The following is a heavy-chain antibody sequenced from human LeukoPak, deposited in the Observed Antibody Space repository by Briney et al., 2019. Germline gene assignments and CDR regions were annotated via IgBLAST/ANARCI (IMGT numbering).Heavy chain of an antibody. CDR1: GYTFTDYF. CDR2: INPNSGAT. V-gene: IGHV1-2*02. J-gene: IGHJ3*02. D-gene: IGHD6-13*01. CDR3: ARELSAVGRWGAFDM. Sequence: ASVKVSCKASGYTFTDYFIHWIRQAPGQGLEWMGWINPNSGATSYAQKFQGRVTMTRDTSINTGNMELTGLRFDDTAVYYCARELSAVGRWGAFDMWGQGTKVTVSS.